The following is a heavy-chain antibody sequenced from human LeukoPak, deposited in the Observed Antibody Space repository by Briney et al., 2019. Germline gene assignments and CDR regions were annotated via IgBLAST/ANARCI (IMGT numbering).Heavy chain of an antibody. V-gene: IGHV1-18*01. CDR1: GYTFTSYG. J-gene: IGHJ6*02. D-gene: IGHD3-10*01. CDR3: ARGPYGSGMDV. Sequence: AAAKVSCKASGYTFTSYGISGVRQAPGQGLEWMGWISAYDGNTNYAQKLQGRGTMTTDTSTSTAYMELRSLRSDDTAVYYCARGPYGSGMDVWGQGTTVTVSS. CDR2: ISAYDGNT.